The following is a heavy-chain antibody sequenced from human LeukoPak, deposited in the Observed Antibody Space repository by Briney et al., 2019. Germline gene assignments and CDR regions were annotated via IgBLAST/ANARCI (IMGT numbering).Heavy chain of an antibody. V-gene: IGHV4-59*01. D-gene: IGHD2-21*02. CDR1: GGSISNYY. CDR3: ARVVVTAVGYNAFDI. J-gene: IGHJ3*02. Sequence: PSETLSLTCTVSGGSISNYYWIWIRQPPGKGLEWIGYTSYSGSTNYNPSLKSRVTISVDTSKNHFSLKLSSVTAADTAVYYCARVVVTAVGYNAFDIWGQGTMVTVSS. CDR2: TSYSGST.